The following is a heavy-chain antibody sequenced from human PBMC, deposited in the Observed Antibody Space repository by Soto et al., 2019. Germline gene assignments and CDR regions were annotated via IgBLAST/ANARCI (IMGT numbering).Heavy chain of an antibody. CDR1: GFTFSSYA. Sequence: EVQLLESGGGLVQPGGSLRLSCAASGFTFSSYAMTWVRQAPGKGLEWVSAISGGGGNTYYADSVKGRFTISRDISKNTLYLQMNSLRAEDTAVYYSASGYSGACTPFDSWGQGTLVTVSS. V-gene: IGHV3-23*01. D-gene: IGHD2-21*02. CDR3: ASGYSGACTPFDS. J-gene: IGHJ4*02. CDR2: ISGGGGNT.